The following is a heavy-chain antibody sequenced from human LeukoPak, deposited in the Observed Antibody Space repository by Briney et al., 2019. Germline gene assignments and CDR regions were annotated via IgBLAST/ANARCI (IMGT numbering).Heavy chain of an antibody. CDR1: GYPFTSYG. J-gene: IGHJ4*02. D-gene: IGHD5-18*01. CDR3: ARDLGGYNYGQEIDY. CDR2: ISTDNGQT. Sequence: ASVKVACKASGYPFTSYGFSWVRQPSEQGLEWIGWISTDNGQTNYAHKIQGRLTMTTDTSTSTAYMELRSLRFDDTAVYYCARDLGGYNYGQEIDYWGQGTLVTVSS. V-gene: IGHV1-18*01.